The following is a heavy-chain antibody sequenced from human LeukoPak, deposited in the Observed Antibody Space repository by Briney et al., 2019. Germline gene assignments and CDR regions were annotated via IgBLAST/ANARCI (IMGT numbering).Heavy chain of an antibody. CDR1: GYTFTGYY. CDR2: IKPNSGGT. J-gene: IGHJ4*02. V-gene: IGHV1-2*02. Sequence: GASVKVSCKASGYTFTGYYMHWVRQAPGQGLAWMGWIKPNSGGTTYAQKFQGRVTMTRDTSISTAYMELSRLRSDDTAVYYCARDHVAAAGTEWGQGTLVTVSS. CDR3: ARDHVAAAGTE. D-gene: IGHD6-13*01.